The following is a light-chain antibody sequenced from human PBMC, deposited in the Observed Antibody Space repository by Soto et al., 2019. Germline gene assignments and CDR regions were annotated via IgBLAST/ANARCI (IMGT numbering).Light chain of an antibody. Sequence: QSALTQPASVSGSPGQSITISCTGTSSDVGSYNYVSWYQQHPGKAPKLMIYDVTNRPSGVSNRFSGSKSGNTASLTISGLQDEDEAVYYCSSYTSSSLRVFGTGTKLTVL. V-gene: IGLV2-14*01. CDR1: SSDVGSYNY. J-gene: IGLJ1*01. CDR2: DVT. CDR3: SSYTSSSLRV.